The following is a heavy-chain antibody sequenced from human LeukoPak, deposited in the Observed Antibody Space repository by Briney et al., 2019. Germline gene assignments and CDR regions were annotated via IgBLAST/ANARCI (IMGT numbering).Heavy chain of an antibody. Sequence: PGGSLRLSCAASEFTFSSYWMSWVRQAPGKGLEWVANIKQDGSEKYYVDSVKGRFTISRDNAKNSLYLQMNSLRAEDTAVYYCARGGVSVGGNFDYWGQGTLVTVSS. CDR3: ARGGVSVGGNFDY. J-gene: IGHJ4*02. CDR1: EFTFSSYW. D-gene: IGHD4-23*01. V-gene: IGHV3-7*01. CDR2: IKQDGSEK.